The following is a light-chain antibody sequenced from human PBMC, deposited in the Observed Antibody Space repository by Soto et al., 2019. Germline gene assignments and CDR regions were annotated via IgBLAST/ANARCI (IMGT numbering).Light chain of an antibody. CDR1: SIGSKS. CDR2: DDS. CDR3: QVWIGTSDHPGV. V-gene: IGLV3-21*02. J-gene: IGLJ1*01. Sequence: SYELTQPPSVSVAPGQTARITCEGDSIGSKSVHWYQQKPGQAPVLVVYDDSGRPSGIPERFSGSNSGNTASLTLSRVEAGDEADYYCQVWIGTSDHPGVFGHGTRSPS.